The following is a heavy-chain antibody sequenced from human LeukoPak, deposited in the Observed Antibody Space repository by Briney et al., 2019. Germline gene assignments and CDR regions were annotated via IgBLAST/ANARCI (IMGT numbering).Heavy chain of an antibody. CDR2: ISSSGNTV. V-gene: IGHV3-11*04. D-gene: IGHD3-10*01. J-gene: IGHJ4*02. CDR1: GFTFSDYD. Sequence: GGSLRLSCVVSGFTFSDYDMTWIRQAPGKGLEWVSHISSSGNTVYYADSVKGRFTISRDNAKNSLYLQMNSLRVEDTAVYFCARGVRYTSKPFDYWGQGILVTVSS. CDR3: ARGVRYTSKPFDY.